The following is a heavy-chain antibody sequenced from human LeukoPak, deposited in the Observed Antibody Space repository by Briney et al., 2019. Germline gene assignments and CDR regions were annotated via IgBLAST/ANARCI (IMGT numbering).Heavy chain of an antibody. CDR3: VRDRSPGYFDY. D-gene: IGHD3-10*01. CDR1: GFTFSNSA. V-gene: IGHV3-23*01. Sequence: GGSLRLSCAASGFTFSNSALSWVRQAPGKGLEWVSDISGSGGSTYYADSVKGRFSISRDNAKNSLFLQMNSLRAEDTAVYYCVRDRSPGYFDYWGQGTLVTVSS. CDR2: ISGSGGST. J-gene: IGHJ4*02.